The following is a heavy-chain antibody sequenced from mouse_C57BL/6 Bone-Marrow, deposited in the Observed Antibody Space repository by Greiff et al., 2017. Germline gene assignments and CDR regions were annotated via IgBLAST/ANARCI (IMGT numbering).Heavy chain of an antibody. Sequence: EVKLMESGGGLVKPGGSLKLSCAASGFTFSSYAMSWVRQTPEKRLEWVATISDGGSYTYYPDNVKGRFTISRDNAKNNLYLQMSHLKSEDTAMYYCARDPYYYGSRYWYFDVWGTGTTVTVSS. V-gene: IGHV5-4*01. CDR2: ISDGGSYT. CDR1: GFTFSSYA. D-gene: IGHD1-1*01. J-gene: IGHJ1*03. CDR3: ARDPYYYGSRYWYFDV.